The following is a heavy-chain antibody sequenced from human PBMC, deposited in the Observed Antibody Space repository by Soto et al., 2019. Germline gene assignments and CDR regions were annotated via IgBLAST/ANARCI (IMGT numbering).Heavy chain of an antibody. CDR3: AKDGGPYYDFWSGYYGYYYYGMDV. Sequence: GGSLRLSCAASGFTFSSYGMHWVRQAPGKGLEWVAVISYDGSNKYYADSVKGRFTISRDNSKNTLYLQMSSLRAEDTAVYYCAKDGGPYYDFWSGYYGYYYYGMDVWGQGTTVTVSS. J-gene: IGHJ6*02. CDR1: GFTFSSYG. CDR2: ISYDGSNK. V-gene: IGHV3-30*18. D-gene: IGHD3-3*01.